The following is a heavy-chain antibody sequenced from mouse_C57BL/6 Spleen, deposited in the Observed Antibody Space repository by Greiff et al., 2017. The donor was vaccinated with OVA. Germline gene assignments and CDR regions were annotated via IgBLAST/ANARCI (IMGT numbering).Heavy chain of an antibody. CDR3: TPSPSYAMDY. V-gene: IGHV14-4*01. CDR2: IDPENGDT. D-gene: IGHD2-10*02. CDR1: GFNIKDDY. Sequence: EVKLQESGAELVRPGASVKLSCTASGFNIKDDYMHWVKQRPEQGLEWIGWIDPENGDTEYASKFQGKATITADTSSNTAYLQLSSLTSEDTAVYYCTPSPSYAMDYWGQGTSVTVSS. J-gene: IGHJ4*01.